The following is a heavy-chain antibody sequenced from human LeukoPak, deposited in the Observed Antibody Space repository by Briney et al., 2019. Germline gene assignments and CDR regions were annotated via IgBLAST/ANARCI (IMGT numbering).Heavy chain of an antibody. CDR3: ATYSSSNGREFQY. J-gene: IGHJ1*01. V-gene: IGHV3-30*02. CDR2: IRYDGSNK. CDR1: GFTFSSYG. D-gene: IGHD2-2*01. Sequence: GGSLRLSCAASGFTFSSYGMHWVRQAPGKGLEWVAFIRYDGSNKYYADSVKGRFTISRDNSKNTLYLQMNSLRAEDTAVYYCATYSSSNGREFQYWGQGTLVTVSS.